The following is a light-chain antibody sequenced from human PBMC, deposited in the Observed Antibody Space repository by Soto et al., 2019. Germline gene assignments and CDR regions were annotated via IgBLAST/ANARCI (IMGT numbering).Light chain of an antibody. J-gene: IGLJ1*01. CDR2: ENN. CDR1: SSNIGNNY. CDR3: GTWDSSLSAYV. V-gene: IGLV1-51*02. Sequence: QSVLTQPPSVSAAPGQKVTISCSGSSSNIGNNYVSWYQQLPGTAPKLLIYENNKRPSGIPDRFSGSKSGTSATLGITGLQTGDEADCYCGTWDSSLSAYVFGTGTKLTVL.